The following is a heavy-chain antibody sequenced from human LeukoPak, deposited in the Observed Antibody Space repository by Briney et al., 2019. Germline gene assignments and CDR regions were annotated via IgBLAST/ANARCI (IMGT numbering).Heavy chain of an antibody. CDR3: ARDPLGIAAAGTANWFDP. D-gene: IGHD6-13*01. CDR2: IYYSGST. CDR1: GGSISSSSYY. J-gene: IGHJ5*02. Sequence: SETLSLTCTVSGGSISSSSYYWGWIRQPPGKGLEWIGSIYYSGSTYYNPSLKSRVTISVDTSKNQFSLKLSSVTAADTAVYYCARDPLGIAAAGTANWFDPWGQGTLVTVSS. V-gene: IGHV4-39*07.